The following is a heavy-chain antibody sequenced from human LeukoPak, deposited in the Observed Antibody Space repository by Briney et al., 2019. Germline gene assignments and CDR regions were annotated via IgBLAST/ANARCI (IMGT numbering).Heavy chain of an antibody. J-gene: IGHJ4*02. CDR3: ARDLWGLRFTRFDY. CDR1: GFTFSSYW. D-gene: IGHD5-12*01. Sequence: QAGGSLRLSCAASGFTFSSYWMSWVRQAPGKGLEWVANIKQDGSEKYYVDSVKDRFTISRDNAKNSLYLQMNSLRAEDTAVFYCARDLWGLRFTRFDYWGQGTLVTVSS. V-gene: IGHV3-7*01. CDR2: IKQDGSEK.